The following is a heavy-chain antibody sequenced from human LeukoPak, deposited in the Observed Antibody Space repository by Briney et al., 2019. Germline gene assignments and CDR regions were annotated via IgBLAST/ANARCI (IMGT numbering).Heavy chain of an antibody. D-gene: IGHD2-2*01. CDR1: GYTFTSYG. J-gene: IGHJ4*02. V-gene: IGHV1-18*01. CDR2: ISAYNGNT. CDR3: ARWGGDIVVVPAASFDY. Sequence: ASVKVSCKASGYTFTSYGISWVRQAPGQGLEWMGWISAYNGNTNYAQKLQGRVTMTTDTSTSTAYMQLRSLRSDDTAVYYCARWGGDIVVVPAASFDYWGQGTLVTVSS.